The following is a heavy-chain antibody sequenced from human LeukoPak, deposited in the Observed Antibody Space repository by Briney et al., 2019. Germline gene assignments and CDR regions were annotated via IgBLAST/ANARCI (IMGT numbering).Heavy chain of an antibody. CDR1: GGSLSGYY. CDR3: ARGPGGTTSGVYAMDV. V-gene: IGHV4-34*01. D-gene: IGHD3-3*01. Sequence: PSETLSLTCAVYGGSLSGYYWSWIRQPPGKGLEWIGEINHSGSTNFKSSLKSRVTVSVDTSKNQFSLKVTSVTAADTAVYYCARGPGGTTSGVYAMDVWGQGTTVTVSS. J-gene: IGHJ6*02. CDR2: INHSGST.